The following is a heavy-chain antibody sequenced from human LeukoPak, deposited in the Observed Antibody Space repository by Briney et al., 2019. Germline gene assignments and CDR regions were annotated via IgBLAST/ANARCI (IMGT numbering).Heavy chain of an antibody. D-gene: IGHD1-1*01. Sequence: PSETLSLTCTVSGGSITGHYWSWIRQPAGKGLEWVGRIYTTGSTNYNPSLKSRITTSVDTSKNQFSLKLRSVTAADTAVYYCARRYNDAFDIWGQGTMVTVSS. V-gene: IGHV4-4*07. CDR1: GGSITGHY. CDR3: ARRYNDAFDI. CDR2: IYTTGST. J-gene: IGHJ3*02.